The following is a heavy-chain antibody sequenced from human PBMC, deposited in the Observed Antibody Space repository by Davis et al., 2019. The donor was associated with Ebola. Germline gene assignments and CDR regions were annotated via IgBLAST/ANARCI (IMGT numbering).Heavy chain of an antibody. V-gene: IGHV3-30*03. D-gene: IGHD2-2*01. CDR2: ISYDGSNK. CDR3: ARDVGGFCSSTSCYWDAFDI. Sequence: GESLKISCAASGFTFSSYGMHWVRQAPGKGLEWVAVISYDGSNKYYADSVKGRFTISRDNSKNTLYLQMNSLRAEDTAVYYCARDVGGFCSSTSCYWDAFDIWGQGTMVTVSS. J-gene: IGHJ3*02. CDR1: GFTFSSYG.